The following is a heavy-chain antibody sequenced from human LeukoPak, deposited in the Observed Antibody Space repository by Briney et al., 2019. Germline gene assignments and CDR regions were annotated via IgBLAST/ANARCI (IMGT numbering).Heavy chain of an antibody. CDR1: GFTFSSYW. J-gene: IGHJ2*01. V-gene: IGHV3-7*01. CDR3: ARSLLPHYGDSVWYFDL. Sequence: PGGSLRLAWAASGFTFSSYWMSWVRQPGGEWLGWVANIKQDGSEKYYVDSVKGRFTISRDNAKNSLYLQMNSLRAEDTAVYYCARSLLPHYGDSVWYFDLWRRRTLLTVSS. D-gene: IGHD4-17*01. CDR2: IKQDGSEK.